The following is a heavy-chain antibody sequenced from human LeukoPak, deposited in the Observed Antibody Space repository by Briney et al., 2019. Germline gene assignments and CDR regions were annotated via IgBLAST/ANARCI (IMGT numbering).Heavy chain of an antibody. CDR3: ARDLGIAAAGTSLYYYGMDV. CDR1: GFTFNTYG. J-gene: IGHJ6*02. V-gene: IGHV4-4*02. Sequence: KAGGSLRLSCAASGFTFNTYGMNWVRQAPGKGLEWIGRIYYSGSTYYNPSLRSRVTISVDMSKNQFSLKLSSVTAADTAVYYCARDLGIAAAGTSLYYYGMDVWGQGTTVTVSS. D-gene: IGHD6-13*01. CDR2: IYYSGST.